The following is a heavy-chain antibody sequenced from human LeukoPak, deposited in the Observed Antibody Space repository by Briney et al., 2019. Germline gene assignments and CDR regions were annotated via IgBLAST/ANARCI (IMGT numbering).Heavy chain of an antibody. CDR3: ARGSRHSGNYLYYDY. D-gene: IGHD3-22*01. J-gene: IGHJ4*02. Sequence: SETLSLTCNVSVGSISSYYWTWIRQPAGKGLEWIGRFYSSENTNYNPSLKSRVTMSVDTSKNQFSLKLTSVTAADTAVYYCARGSRHSGNYLYYDYWGQGTLATVSS. CDR1: VGSISSYY. V-gene: IGHV4-4*07. CDR2: FYSSENT.